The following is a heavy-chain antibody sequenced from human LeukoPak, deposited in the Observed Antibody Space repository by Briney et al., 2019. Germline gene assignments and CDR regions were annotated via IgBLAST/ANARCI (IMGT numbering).Heavy chain of an antibody. D-gene: IGHD1-1*01. Sequence: ASVKVSCKASGYTFSDSYMHWVRQAPGQGLEWMGWIDPNTGGTNYAQKFQGRVTMTRVTSISTAYMDLSGLRSDDTAVYYCARELERQPDYWGQGTLVTVSS. CDR3: ARELERQPDY. CDR2: IDPNTGGT. CDR1: GYTFSDSY. J-gene: IGHJ4*02. V-gene: IGHV1-2*02.